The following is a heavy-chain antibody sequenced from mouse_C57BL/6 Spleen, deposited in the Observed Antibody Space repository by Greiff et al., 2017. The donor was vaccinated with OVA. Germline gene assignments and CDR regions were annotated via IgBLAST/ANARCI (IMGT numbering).Heavy chain of an antibody. J-gene: IGHJ3*01. V-gene: IGHV1-64*01. D-gene: IGHD2-4*01. CDR2: IHPNSGST. CDR3: ARGIYYDYDWGFAY. CDR1: GYTFTSYW. Sequence: QVQLQQPGAELVKPGASVKLSCKASGYTFTSYWMHWVKQRPGQGLEWIGMIHPNSGSTNYNEKFKSKATLTVDKSSSTAYMQLSSLTSEDSAVYDCARGIYYDYDWGFAYWGQGTLVTVSA.